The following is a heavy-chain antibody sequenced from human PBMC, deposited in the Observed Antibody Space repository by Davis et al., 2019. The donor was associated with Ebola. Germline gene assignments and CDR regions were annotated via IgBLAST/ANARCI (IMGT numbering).Heavy chain of an antibody. CDR1: GYTFTSYG. J-gene: IGHJ4*02. V-gene: IGHV1-69*04. CDR2: IIPILGIA. D-gene: IGHD6-13*01. CDR3: ARAIAAAGPPPLDY. Sequence: AASVKVSCKASGYTFTSYGISWVRQAPGQGLEWMGRIIPILGIANYAQKFQGRVTITADKSTSTAYMELSSLRSEDTAVYYCARAIAAAGPPPLDYWGQGTLVTVSS.